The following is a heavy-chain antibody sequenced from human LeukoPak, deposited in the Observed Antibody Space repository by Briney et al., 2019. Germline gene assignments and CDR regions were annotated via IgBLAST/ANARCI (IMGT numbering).Heavy chain of an antibody. V-gene: IGHV3-48*03. Sequence: PGGSLRLFCAASGFTFSSYEMNWVREARGKGLEWVLYISSSGSTIYYADSVKGRFTISRDNAKNSLYLQMNSLRAEDTAVYYCAELGITMIGGVWGKGTTVTISS. J-gene: IGHJ6*04. CDR2: ISSSGSTI. D-gene: IGHD3-10*02. CDR3: AELGITMIGGV. CDR1: GFTFSSYE.